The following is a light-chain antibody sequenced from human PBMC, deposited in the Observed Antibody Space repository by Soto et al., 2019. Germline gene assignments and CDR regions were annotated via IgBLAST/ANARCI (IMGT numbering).Light chain of an antibody. Sequence: EIVVTQSPATLSVSPGERVTLSCRASQSVSSSLAWYQQRPGQAPRLLIYDTSTRAAGIAARFSGSGSGTEFTLTISSLQSEDSAVYYCQQYSNWPLTFGPGTKVDIK. CDR1: QSVSSS. V-gene: IGKV3-15*01. CDR2: DTS. J-gene: IGKJ3*01. CDR3: QQYSNWPLT.